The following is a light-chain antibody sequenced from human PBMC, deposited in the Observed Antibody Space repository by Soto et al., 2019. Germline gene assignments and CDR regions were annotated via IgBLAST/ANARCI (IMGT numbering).Light chain of an antibody. Sequence: EIVLTQSPCTLSLSPGERATLSCRASQSVNSNYLAWYQQKPGQAPRLLIYGISKRATDIPDRFSGSGSGTEFTLTISSLQPEDFATYYCQQHDQWPITFGQGTRLEIK. CDR2: GIS. CDR3: QQHDQWPIT. CDR1: QSVNSNY. J-gene: IGKJ5*01. V-gene: IGKV3-20*01.